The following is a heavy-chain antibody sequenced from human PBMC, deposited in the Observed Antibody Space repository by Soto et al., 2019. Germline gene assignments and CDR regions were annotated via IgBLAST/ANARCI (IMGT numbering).Heavy chain of an antibody. CDR2: ISGTGRVT. CDR1: GFTFSSYA. V-gene: IGHV3-23*01. CDR3: AKDVHYDIVTGIEYFDH. J-gene: IGHJ1*01. D-gene: IGHD3-9*01. Sequence: EVHLLESGGGLVQPGESLKISCAVSGFTFSSYAMSWVRQAPGKGLEWVSGISGTGRVTNYAESVKGRFTISRDNPKNTLALEKKSLRAEDTAVYYCAKDVHYDIVTGIEYFDHWGQGTLVTVSS.